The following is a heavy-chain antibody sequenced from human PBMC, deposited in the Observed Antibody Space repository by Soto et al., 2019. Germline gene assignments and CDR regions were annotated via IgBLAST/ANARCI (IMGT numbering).Heavy chain of an antibody. CDR1: GYTFTSHD. Sequence: QVQLVQSGAEVKKPGASVKVSCKASGYTFTSHDINWVRQATGQGLEWMGWMNPNSGNTGYAQKLQGRVTMTRNSPISTAYMELRSLRSEDTAVYYCARGLYDSSASALRFDPWGQGTLVTVSS. CDR2: MNPNSGNT. V-gene: IGHV1-8*01. J-gene: IGHJ5*02. CDR3: ARGLYDSSASALRFDP. D-gene: IGHD6-6*01.